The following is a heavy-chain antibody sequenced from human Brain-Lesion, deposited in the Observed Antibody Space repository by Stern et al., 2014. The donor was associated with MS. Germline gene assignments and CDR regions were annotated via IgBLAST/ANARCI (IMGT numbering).Heavy chain of an antibody. CDR1: GYIFTGYY. D-gene: IGHD3-3*01. J-gene: IGHJ6*02. Sequence: VQLVESGAEVKKPGASVKVSCKTSGYIFTGYYIHWVRQAPGQGLEWMAWINPNTGGPKYAQKFQGRVTMSRDTSISTAYVELSSLTSDDTAVYYCARDQRGITIFGVVTDYYYLGMDVWVQGTTVTVSS. CDR2: INPNTGGP. CDR3: ARDQRGITIFGVVTDYYYLGMDV. V-gene: IGHV1-2*02.